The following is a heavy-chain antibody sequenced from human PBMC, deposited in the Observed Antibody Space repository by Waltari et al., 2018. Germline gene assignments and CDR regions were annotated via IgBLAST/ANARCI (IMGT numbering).Heavy chain of an antibody. CDR2: INHSGST. Sequence: QVQLQQWGAGLLKPSETLSLTCAVYGGSFSGYYWSWIRQPPGKGREWIGEINHSGSTNYNPSLKSRVTISVDTSKNQFSLKLSSVTAADTAVYYCARLGYYGSGSYYDYYYYYYMDVWGKGTTVTVSS. J-gene: IGHJ6*03. CDR3: ARLGYYGSGSYYDYYYYYYMDV. CDR1: GGSFSGYY. D-gene: IGHD3-10*01. V-gene: IGHV4-34*01.